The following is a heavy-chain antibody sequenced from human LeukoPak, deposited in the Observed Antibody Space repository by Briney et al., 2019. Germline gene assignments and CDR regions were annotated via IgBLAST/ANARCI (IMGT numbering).Heavy chain of an antibody. J-gene: IGHJ4*02. CDR2: INHDGSHK. CDR3: AITGGPTVTAFDL. Sequence: AGSLTLSCVPSAFSFRNFWMGWVRPPPGKGLGWVAYINHDGSHKNYVDSMKGRFTIPRNNAKSSLYLQMNSLGVEDTAVYYCAITGGPTVTAFDLWGQGILVTVSS. CDR1: AFSFRNFW. D-gene: IGHD4-17*01. V-gene: IGHV3-7*02.